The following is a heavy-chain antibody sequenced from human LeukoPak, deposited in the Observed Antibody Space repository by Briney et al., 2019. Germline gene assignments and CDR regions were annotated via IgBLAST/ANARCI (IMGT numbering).Heavy chain of an antibody. CDR3: ARDLLIVVVMDLDYYYGMDV. CDR2: INPSGGST. D-gene: IGHD3-22*01. J-gene: IGHJ6*02. Sequence: ASVKVSCKASGYTFTSYYMHWVRQAPGQGLGWMGIINPSGGSTSYAQKFQGRVTMTRDTSTSTVYMELSSLRSEDTAVYYCARDLLIVVVMDLDYYYGMDVWGQGTTVTVSS. V-gene: IGHV1-46*01. CDR1: GYTFTSYY.